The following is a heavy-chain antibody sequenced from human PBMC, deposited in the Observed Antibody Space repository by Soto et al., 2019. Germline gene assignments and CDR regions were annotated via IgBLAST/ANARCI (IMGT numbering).Heavy chain of an antibody. Sequence: SQILSLTLTVSGGSIVSISDCCGCSRQPPGTGPEWIGSIYYSGSTYYNASLKSRVTISVDTSKNQFSLELSSVTAADTAVYYCALLHTYCGGDCFPDPLDYWGQGTLVWVSS. CDR3: ALLHTYCGGDCFPDPLDY. J-gene: IGHJ4*02. V-gene: IGHV4-39*01. CDR2: IYYSGST. D-gene: IGHD2-21*02. CDR1: GGSIVSISDC.